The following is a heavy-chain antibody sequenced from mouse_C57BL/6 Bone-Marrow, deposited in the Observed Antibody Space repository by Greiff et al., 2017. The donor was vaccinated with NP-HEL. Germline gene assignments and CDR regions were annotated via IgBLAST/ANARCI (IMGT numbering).Heavy chain of an antibody. V-gene: IGHV1-50*01. CDR2: IDPSDSYT. CDR3: ASSTYYSNYVCDYYAMDY. CDR1: GYTFTSYW. Sequence: VQLQQSGAELVKPGASVKLSCKASGYTFTSYWMQWVKQRPGQGLEWIGEIDPSDSYTNYNQKLKGKATLTVDKYSSPAYMQLSSLTSEDSAVYYCASSTYYSNYVCDYYAMDYWGQGTSVTVSS. D-gene: IGHD2-5*01. J-gene: IGHJ4*01.